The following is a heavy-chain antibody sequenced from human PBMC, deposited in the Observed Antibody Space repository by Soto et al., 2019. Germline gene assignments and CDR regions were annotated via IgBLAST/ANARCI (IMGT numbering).Heavy chain of an antibody. V-gene: IGHV1-2*02. Sequence: ASVKVSFKASGYTFTGYYMYWVRQAPGQGLEWMGWINPNSGGTNYAQKFQGRVTMTTDTSISTAYMELSRLRSDDTAMYYCARVITYHDDSSGYHPPAVFDSWGQGTLVTVSS. D-gene: IGHD3-22*01. CDR2: INPNSGGT. CDR1: GYTFTGYY. J-gene: IGHJ4*02. CDR3: ARVITYHDDSSGYHPPAVFDS.